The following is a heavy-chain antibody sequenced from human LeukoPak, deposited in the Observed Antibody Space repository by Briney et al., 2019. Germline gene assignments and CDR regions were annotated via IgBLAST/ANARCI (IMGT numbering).Heavy chain of an antibody. V-gene: IGHV3-30*18. CDR3: AKDRDGVVILPQFWFDP. J-gene: IGHJ5*02. CDR2: ISSDGNNN. D-gene: IGHD3-3*01. Sequence: PGRSLRLSCAASGFTFNNYGMHWVRQALGKGLEWVAGISSDGNNNNYADSVKGRFTISRDNSKNTLYLQMNSLRAEDTAVYYCAKDRDGVVILPQFWFDPWGQGTLVTVSS. CDR1: GFTFNNYG.